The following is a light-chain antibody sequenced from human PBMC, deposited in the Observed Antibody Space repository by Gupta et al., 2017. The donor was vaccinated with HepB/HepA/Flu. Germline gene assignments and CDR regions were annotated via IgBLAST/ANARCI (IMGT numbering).Light chain of an antibody. CDR1: QSLDNNY. J-gene: IGKJ2*01. V-gene: IGKV3-20*01. CDR3: QQYGSSPLYT. CDR2: GAS. Sequence: VLTQSPGTLSLSPGERVTLSCRTSQSLDNNYLAWYQQKPGQAPRLLIYGASTRATGISDRFSGSGSGTDFTLTISRLEPEDFAMYYCQQYGSSPLYTFGQGTKLEIK.